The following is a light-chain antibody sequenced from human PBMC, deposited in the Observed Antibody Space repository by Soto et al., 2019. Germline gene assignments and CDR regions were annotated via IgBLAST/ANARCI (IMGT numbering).Light chain of an antibody. J-gene: IGKJ2*01. Sequence: DIQMTQSPSPLSASVGDRVTITCRASQTVFTYLNWYQQKPRQAPKLLIYGPSTLQTGVPSRFSGAVSLRDFSLTISSLQPEDAATDYCQQSYSNPYTFGQGTILEIK. CDR2: GPS. CDR1: QTVFTY. V-gene: IGKV1-39*01. CDR3: QQSYSNPYT.